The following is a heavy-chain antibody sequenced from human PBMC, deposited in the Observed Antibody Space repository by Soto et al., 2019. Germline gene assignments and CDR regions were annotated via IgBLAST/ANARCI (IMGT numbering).Heavy chain of an antibody. D-gene: IGHD2-2*01. V-gene: IGHV1-2*02. CDR1: GYTFTGYY. CDR2: INPNSGGT. J-gene: IGHJ4*02. CDR3: ARDIVVVPAAPTDDC. Sequence: ASVKVSCKASGYTFTGYYMHWVRQAPGQGLEWMGWINPNSGGTNYAQKFQGRVTMTRDTSISTAYMELSRLRSDDTAVYYCARDIVVVPAAPTDDCWGQGTLVTASS.